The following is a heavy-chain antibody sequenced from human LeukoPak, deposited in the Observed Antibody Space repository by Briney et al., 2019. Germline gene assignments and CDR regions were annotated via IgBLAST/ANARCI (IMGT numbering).Heavy chain of an antibody. V-gene: IGHV4-61*02. CDR3: ASSSGSYAGGGFDS. D-gene: IGHD1-26*01. J-gene: IGHJ4*02. CDR1: GGSISSGSYY. Sequence: SQTLSLTWTVSGGSISSGSYYWSWIRQPAGKGLEWIGRIYTSGSTNYNPSLKSRVTISVDTSKNQFSLKLSSVTAADTAVYYCASSSGSYAGGGFDSWGQGTLVTVSS. CDR2: IYTSGST.